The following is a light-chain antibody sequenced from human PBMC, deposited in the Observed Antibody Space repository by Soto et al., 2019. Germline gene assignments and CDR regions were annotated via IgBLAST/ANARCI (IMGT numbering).Light chain of an antibody. J-gene: IGKJ1*01. V-gene: IGKV3-20*01. CDR1: QSVGSTS. CDR2: DTS. CDR3: QQCGVSPWT. Sequence: FVLTQSPVTLSLSPGEGATLSCRASQSVGSTSLAWYQQKPGQAPRLLIYDTSRRSTGIPARFSGSGSGTDFTLTISRLQPEDFAVYYCQQCGVSPWTFGQGTKVEI.